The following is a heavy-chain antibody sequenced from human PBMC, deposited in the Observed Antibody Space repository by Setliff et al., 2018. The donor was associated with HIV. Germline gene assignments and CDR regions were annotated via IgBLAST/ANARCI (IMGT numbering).Heavy chain of an antibody. CDR2: MSPKSGNT. CDR1: GYTFSIYD. Sequence: ASVKVSCKASGYTFSIYDINWVRQATGQGLQWMGWMSPKSGNTGYARKFQGRVSMTRDTSISTAYMELNNLKFEDTAVYYCARARRDSYDRGRRNHYYMDVWGKGTTVTVSS. V-gene: IGHV1-8*02. J-gene: IGHJ6*03. CDR3: ARARRDSYDRGRRNHYYMDV. D-gene: IGHD3-22*01.